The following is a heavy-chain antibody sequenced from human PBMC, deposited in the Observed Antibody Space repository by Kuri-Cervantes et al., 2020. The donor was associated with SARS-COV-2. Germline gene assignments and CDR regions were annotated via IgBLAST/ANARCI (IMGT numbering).Heavy chain of an antibody. CDR3: AKSGLRLGELSLFFDY. Sequence: GGSLRLSCAASGFTFSSYAMSWVRQAPGKGLEWVSAISGSGGSTYYAGSVKGRFTISRDNSKNTLYLQMNSLRAEDTAVYYCAKSGLRLGELSLFFDYWGQGTLVTGSS. CDR1: GFTFSSYA. J-gene: IGHJ4*02. CDR2: ISGSGGST. D-gene: IGHD3-16*02. V-gene: IGHV3-23*01.